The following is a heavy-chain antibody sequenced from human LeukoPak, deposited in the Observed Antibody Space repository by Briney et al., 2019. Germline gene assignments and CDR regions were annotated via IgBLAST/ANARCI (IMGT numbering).Heavy chain of an antibody. Sequence: GGSLRLSCAVSGFTFSSYAMSWVRQAPGKGLGWVSAISGSGGSTYYADSVKGRFTISRDNSKNTLYLQMNSLRAEDTAVFYCASDYDSSVCLGWGQGTLVTVSS. CDR1: GFTFSSYA. CDR2: ISGSGGST. J-gene: IGHJ4*02. CDR3: ASDYDSSVCLG. D-gene: IGHD3-22*01. V-gene: IGHV3-23*01.